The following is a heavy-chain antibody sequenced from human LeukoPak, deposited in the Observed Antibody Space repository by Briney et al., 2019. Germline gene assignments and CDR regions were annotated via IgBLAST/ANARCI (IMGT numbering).Heavy chain of an antibody. CDR1: GFTFSSYE. D-gene: IGHD3-9*01. CDR2: ISSSGSTI. J-gene: IGHJ3*02. Sequence: GGSLRLSCAASGFTFSSYEMNWVRQAPGKGLEWVSYISSSGSTIYYADSVKGRFTISRDNAKNSLYLQMNSLRAEDTAVYYCARDPPRHYDILTGYSPGGAFDIWGQGTMVTVSS. CDR3: ARDPPRHYDILTGYSPGGAFDI. V-gene: IGHV3-48*03.